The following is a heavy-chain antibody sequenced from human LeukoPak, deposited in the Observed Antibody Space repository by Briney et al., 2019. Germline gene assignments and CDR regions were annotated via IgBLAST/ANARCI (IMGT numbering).Heavy chain of an antibody. Sequence: SETLSLTCTVSGASVTSGAYHWSWIRQSPGKGLEWIGHTGNNKNNPSLNSRLSISVDSSKNQFSLRLTSVTAADPAIYFRATYYGGRGGSVYWGQGPLVTVSS. CDR3: ATYYGGRGGSVY. J-gene: IGHJ4*02. CDR1: GASVTSGAYH. V-gene: IGHV4-30-4*01. D-gene: IGHD2-21*01. CDR2: TGNN.